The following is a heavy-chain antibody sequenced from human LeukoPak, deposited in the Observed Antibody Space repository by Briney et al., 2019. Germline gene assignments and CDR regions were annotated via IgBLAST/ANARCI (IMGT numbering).Heavy chain of an antibody. CDR3: ARRDHQRPYYDFWSGYSLGGGFDP. CDR2: INPNSGGT. D-gene: IGHD3-3*01. CDR1: GYTFTGYY. V-gene: IGHV1-2*02. Sequence: GASVKVSCKASGYTFTGYYMHWVRQAPGQGLEWMGWINPNSGGTNYAQKFQGRVTMTRDTSISTAYMELSRLRSDDTAVYYCARRDHQRPYYDFWSGYSLGGGFDPWGQGTLVTVSS. J-gene: IGHJ5*02.